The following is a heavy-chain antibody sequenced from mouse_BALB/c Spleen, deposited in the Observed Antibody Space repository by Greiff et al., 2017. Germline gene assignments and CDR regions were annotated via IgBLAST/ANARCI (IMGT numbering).Heavy chain of an antibody. CDR1: GYTFTSYW. V-gene: IGHV1-7*01. D-gene: IGHD3-2*01. CDR3: ARGRQLGLRNAMDD. Sequence: QVQLQQSGAELAKPGASVKMSCKASGYTFTSYWMHWVKQRPGQGLEWIGYINPSTGYTEYNQKFKDKATLTADKSSSTAYMQLSSLTSEDSAVYYCARGRQLGLRNAMDDWGQGTSVTVSS. J-gene: IGHJ4*01. CDR2: INPSTGYT.